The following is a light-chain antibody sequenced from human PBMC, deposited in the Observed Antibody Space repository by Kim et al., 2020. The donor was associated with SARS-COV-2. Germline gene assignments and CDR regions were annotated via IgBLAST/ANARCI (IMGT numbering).Light chain of an antibody. J-gene: IGLJ3*02. CDR3: ASWDDSLRAWV. Sequence: ELTQPPSTSGTPGQRVTISCYGGRSNIGTNYVYWYQQLPGTAPKLLISRNNQRPSGVPDRFSGFESGTSASLAITALRSEDEADYYCASWDDSLRAWVFGGGTKVTVL. V-gene: IGLV1-47*01. CDR1: RSNIGTNY. CDR2: RNN.